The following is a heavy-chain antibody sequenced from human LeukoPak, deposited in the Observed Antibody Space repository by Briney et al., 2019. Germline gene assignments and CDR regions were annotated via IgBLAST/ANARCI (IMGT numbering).Heavy chain of an antibody. Sequence: GGSLRLSCAASGFTFSSYGMHWVRQAPGKGLEWVAFIRYDGSNKYYADSVKGRFTISRDNSKNTLYLQMNSLRAEDTAVYYCARFRPYYYDSSGYYFRDYFDYWGQGTLVTVSS. J-gene: IGHJ4*02. CDR1: GFTFSSYG. V-gene: IGHV3-30*02. CDR2: IRYDGSNK. D-gene: IGHD3-22*01. CDR3: ARFRPYYYDSSGYYFRDYFDY.